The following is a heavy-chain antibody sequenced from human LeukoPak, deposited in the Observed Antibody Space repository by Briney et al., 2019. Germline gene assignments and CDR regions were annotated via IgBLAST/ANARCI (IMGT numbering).Heavy chain of an antibody. D-gene: IGHD3-22*01. V-gene: IGHV4-59*11. CDR1: GGSISSHY. CDR2: IYYSEST. CDR3: ARLYDSSGYTNWLDP. J-gene: IGHJ5*02. Sequence: SETLSLTCTVSGGSISSHYWSWIRQPPGKGLEWIGYIYYSESTKYNPSLKSRVTISVDTSESQFSLKLSSVTAADTAVYYCARLYDSSGYTNWLDPWGQGTLVTVSS.